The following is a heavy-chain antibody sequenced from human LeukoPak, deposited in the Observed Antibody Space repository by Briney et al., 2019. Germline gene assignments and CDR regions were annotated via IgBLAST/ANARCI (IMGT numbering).Heavy chain of an antibody. D-gene: IGHD3-22*01. CDR1: GFTSSTYW. Sequence: GGSLRLSCAASGFTSSTYWMNWVRQAPGKGLEWVASIKEDGSEKYYVDSAKGRFTISRDSAKNSLYLQLNSLRAEDTAVYYCARDFQGYYLDYRGQGTLVTVSS. CDR2: IKEDGSEK. J-gene: IGHJ4*02. CDR3: ARDFQGYYLDY. V-gene: IGHV3-7*01.